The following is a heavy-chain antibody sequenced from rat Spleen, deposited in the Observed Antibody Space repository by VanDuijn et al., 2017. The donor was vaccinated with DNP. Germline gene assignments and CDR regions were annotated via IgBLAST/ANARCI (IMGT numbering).Heavy chain of an antibody. V-gene: IGHV5-20*01. CDR2: IRYDGGSS. J-gene: IGHJ3*01. Sequence: EVQLVESGGGLVQPGRSLKLSCAASGFTFSAYYMAWVRQAPAKGLEWVAYIRYDGGSSKYGDSVKGRFTISRDNAKSSLYLQMDSLRSEDTATYYCTTDLAYWGQGTLVTVSS. CDR1: GFTFSAYY. CDR3: TTDLAY.